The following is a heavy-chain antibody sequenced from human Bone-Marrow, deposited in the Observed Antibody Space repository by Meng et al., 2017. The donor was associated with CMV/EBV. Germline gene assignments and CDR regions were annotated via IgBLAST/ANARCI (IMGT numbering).Heavy chain of an antibody. D-gene: IGHD2-2*02. Sequence: GGSLRLSFAASGFTFSSYAMSWVRQAPGKGLEWVSAISGSGGSTYYADSVKGRFTISRDNSKNTLYLQMNSLRAEDTAVYYCAKLNGIVVVPAAICAFDIWGQGTMVTVSS. CDR2: ISGSGGST. CDR1: GFTFSSYA. CDR3: AKLNGIVVVPAAICAFDI. V-gene: IGHV3-23*01. J-gene: IGHJ3*02.